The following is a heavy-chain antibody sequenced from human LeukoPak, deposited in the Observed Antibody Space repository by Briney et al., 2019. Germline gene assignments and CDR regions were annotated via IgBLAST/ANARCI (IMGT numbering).Heavy chain of an antibody. CDR1: GFTFSNYA. D-gene: IGHD3-22*01. CDR3: ATGKIVVVSTSIPNVGAFDI. V-gene: IGHV3-30*01. CDR2: ISYDGSNK. J-gene: IGHJ3*02. Sequence: GGSLRLTCAASGFTFSNYAMHWVRQAPGKGLEWVAVISYDGSNKYYADSVKGRFTITRDNSKNTLYLQMNSLTAEDTAEYYCATGKIVVVSTSIPNVGAFDIWGQGTMVTVSS.